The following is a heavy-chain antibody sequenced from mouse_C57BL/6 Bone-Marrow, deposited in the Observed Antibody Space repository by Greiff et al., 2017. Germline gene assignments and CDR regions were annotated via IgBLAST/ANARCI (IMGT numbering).Heavy chain of an antibody. CDR2: IYPGSGST. Sequence: QVQLQQPGAELVKPGASVKLSCKASGYTFTSYWITWVKQRPGQGLEWIGDIYPGSGSTNYNEKCKSKATLTVDTSSSTAYMQRSSLTSEDSAVCYCARWLLRFAYWGQGTRVTVSA. D-gene: IGHD2-3*01. CDR1: GYTFTSYW. V-gene: IGHV1-55*01. J-gene: IGHJ3*01. CDR3: ARWLLRFAY.